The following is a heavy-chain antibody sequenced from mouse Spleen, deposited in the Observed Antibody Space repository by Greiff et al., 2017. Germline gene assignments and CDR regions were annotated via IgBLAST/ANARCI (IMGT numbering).Heavy chain of an antibody. CDR2: IDPNSGGT. D-gene: IGHD2-5*01. CDR1: GYTFTSYW. V-gene: IGHV1-72*01. J-gene: IGHJ2*01. CDR3: ARSKSNYVHFDY. Sequence: QVQLKQPGAELVKPGASVKLSCKASGYTFTSYWMHWVKQRPGRGLEWIGRIDPNSGGTKYNEKFKSKATLTVDKPSSTAYMQLSSLTSEDSAVYYCARSKSNYVHFDYWGQGTTLTVSS.